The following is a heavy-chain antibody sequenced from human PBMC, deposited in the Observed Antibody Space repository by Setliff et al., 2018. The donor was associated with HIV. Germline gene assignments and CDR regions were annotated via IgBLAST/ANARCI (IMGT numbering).Heavy chain of an antibody. D-gene: IGHD1-7*01. Sequence: ASVKVSCKASGYTFTGYYMHWVRQAPGQGLEWMGWINPNSGGTNYAQKFQGRVTMTRDTSISTAYMELSRLRSDDTAVYYCARAAYRGMGITGTQGLAYWGQGTLVTVSS. CDR2: INPNSGGT. CDR3: ARAAYRGMGITGTQGLAY. CDR1: GYTFTGYY. J-gene: IGHJ4*02. V-gene: IGHV1-2*02.